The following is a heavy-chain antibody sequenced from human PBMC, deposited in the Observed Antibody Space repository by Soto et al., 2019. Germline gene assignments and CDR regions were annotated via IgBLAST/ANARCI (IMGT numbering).Heavy chain of an antibody. D-gene: IGHD4-17*01. CDR3: AKDWYGPEMGD. CDR2: IGGSGST. V-gene: IGHV3-23*01. Sequence: GGSLRRSCAASGFTSSNYAMTWVRQAPGKGLEWVSAIGGSGSTDYADSVKGRFTISRDNSKNTLYLQMNSLRAEDTAVYYCAKDWYGPEMGDWGQGTLVTVSS. CDR1: GFTSSNYA. J-gene: IGHJ4*02.